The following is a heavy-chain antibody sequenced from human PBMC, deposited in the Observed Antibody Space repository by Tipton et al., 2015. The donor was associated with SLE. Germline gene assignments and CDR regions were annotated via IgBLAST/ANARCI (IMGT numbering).Heavy chain of an antibody. J-gene: IGHJ3*02. D-gene: IGHD1-14*01. CDR3: ATYNIGLAFDI. CDR1: GFTFAAYT. Sequence: SLRLSCAASGFTFAAYTMNWMRQAPGKGLEWVSSISSSRTSIYYSDSVKVRFTVSRDTTENSRYLQMNSLRVEDTALYYCATYNIGLAFDIWGPGTVVTVSS. CDR2: ISSSRTSI. V-gene: IGHV3-21*03.